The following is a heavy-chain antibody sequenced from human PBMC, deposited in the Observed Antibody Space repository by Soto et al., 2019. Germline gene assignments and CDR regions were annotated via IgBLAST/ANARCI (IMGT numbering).Heavy chain of an antibody. D-gene: IGHD2-15*01. CDR1: GGSFSGYY. V-gene: IGHV4-34*01. Sequence: QVQLQQWGAGLLKPSETLSLTCAVYGGSFSGYYWTWIRQPPGKGLEWFGEIVHSGSATYSPSLKSRVTISVDTSNNQFSLMLSSVTAADTAVYYCARGRNCIVSSCPLGSHYGMDVWGQGTTVTVSS. CDR2: IVHSGSA. J-gene: IGHJ6*02. CDR3: ARGRNCIVSSCPLGSHYGMDV.